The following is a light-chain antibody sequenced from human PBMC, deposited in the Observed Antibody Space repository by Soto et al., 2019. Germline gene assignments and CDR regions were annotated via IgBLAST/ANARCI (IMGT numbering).Light chain of an antibody. Sequence: DIQVSQFPSHPVSLAGDRVPLPLRASQSISNWLAWHQQKPGKAPKLLIYKASSLENGVPSRFSGSGSGTEFTLTISGLQPDDFATYYCQQYNRYSWTFGQGTKVDIK. CDR3: QQYNRYSWT. V-gene: IGKV1-5*03. CDR2: KAS. CDR1: QSISNW. J-gene: IGKJ1*01.